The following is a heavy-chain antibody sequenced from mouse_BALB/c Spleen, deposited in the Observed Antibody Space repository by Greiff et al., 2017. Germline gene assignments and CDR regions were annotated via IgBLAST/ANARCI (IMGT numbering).Heavy chain of an antibody. CDR3: ARRDFDS. CDR2: IYPGNGDT. J-gene: IGHJ2*01. V-gene: IGHV1-12*01. CDR1: GYTFTSYN. Sequence: QVQLQQPGAELVKPGASVKMSCKASGYTFTSYNMHWVKQTPGQGLEWIGAIYPGNGDTSYNQKFKGKATLTADKSSSTAYMQLSSLTSEDSAVYYCARRDFDSWGQGTPLTVSS.